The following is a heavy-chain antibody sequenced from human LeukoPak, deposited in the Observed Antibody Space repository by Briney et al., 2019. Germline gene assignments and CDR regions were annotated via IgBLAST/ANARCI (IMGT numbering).Heavy chain of an antibody. CDR1: GFIFNNYW. CDR3: AKLDGTGNSIFDY. V-gene: IGHV3-74*01. CDR2: VSPDGRST. D-gene: IGHD2-8*02. Sequence: GGSLRLSCSASGFIFNNYWMHWVRRAPGKGLVWISRVSPDGRSTNYADSVKGRFTISRDNAKNTLYLQMNSLSAEDTAIYYCAKLDGTGNSIFDYWGQGTLVPVSS. J-gene: IGHJ4*02.